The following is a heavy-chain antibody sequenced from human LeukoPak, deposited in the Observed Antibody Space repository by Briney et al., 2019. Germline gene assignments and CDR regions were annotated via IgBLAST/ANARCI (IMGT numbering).Heavy chain of an antibody. V-gene: IGHV3-9*01. J-gene: IGHJ5*02. CDR2: ISWNSGSI. CDR1: GFTFDDYA. D-gene: IGHD2-2*02. Sequence: GGSLRLSCAASGFTFDDYAMHWVRQAPGKGLEWVSGISWNSGSIGYADSVKGRFTIPRDNAKNSLYLQMNSLRAEDTALYYCAKDPVPAAILGNWFDPWGQGTLVTVSS. CDR3: AKDPVPAAILGNWFDP.